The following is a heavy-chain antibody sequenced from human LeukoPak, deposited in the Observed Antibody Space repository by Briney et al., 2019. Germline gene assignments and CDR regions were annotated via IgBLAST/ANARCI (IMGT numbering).Heavy chain of an antibody. CDR2: ISSSSSYT. V-gene: IGHV3-11*05. D-gene: IGHD5-18*01. CDR3: ARVLDTPMVYGTLGY. CDR1: GFTFSDYY. Sequence: GGSLRLSCAASGFTFSDYYMSWIRQAPGKGLEWVSYISSSSSYTNYADSVKGRFTISRDNAKNSLYLQMNSLRAEDTAVYYCARVLDTPMVYGTLGYWGQGTLVTVSS. J-gene: IGHJ4*02.